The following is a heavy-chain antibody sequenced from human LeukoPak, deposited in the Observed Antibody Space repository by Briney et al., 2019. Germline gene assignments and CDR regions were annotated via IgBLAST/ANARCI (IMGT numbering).Heavy chain of an antibody. CDR3: ARDDRGHIYGFDY. V-gene: IGHV1-69*04. CDR1: GGTFSSYA. D-gene: IGHD5-18*01. J-gene: IGHJ4*02. CDR2: IIPILGIA. Sequence: GASVKVSCKASGGTFSSYAISWVRQAPGQGLEWMGRIIPILGIANYAQKFQGRVTITADKSTSTAYMELSSLRSDDTAVYYCARDDRGHIYGFDYWGQGTLVTVSS.